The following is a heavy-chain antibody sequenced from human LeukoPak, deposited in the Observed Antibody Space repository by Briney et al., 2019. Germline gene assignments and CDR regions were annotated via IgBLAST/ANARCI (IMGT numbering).Heavy chain of an antibody. CDR1: GLTFAGYD. J-gene: IGHJ4*02. CDR3: AKRFCSATRCFHFDY. V-gene: IGHV3-23*01. CDR2: ISASGDNT. D-gene: IGHD2-2*01. Sequence: PGGSLRLSCAASGLTFAGYDMSWVRQAPGKGLEWVSTISASGDNTYYAGSVKGRFTISRDNSKNTLYLQMDSLRAEDTAVYYCAKRFCSATRCFHFDYWDQGTLVTVSS.